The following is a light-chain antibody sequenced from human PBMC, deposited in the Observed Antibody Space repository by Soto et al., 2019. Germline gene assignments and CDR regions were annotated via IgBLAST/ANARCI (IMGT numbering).Light chain of an antibody. Sequence: QSVLTQPASVSGSPGQSITISCTGSSSDVGAYNYVYWYQQHPGKAPRLMIYEVTNRPSGVSNRFSGSKSGNTASLTISGLRAEDEADYYCSSYTSGSTLVVFGGGTKLTVL. V-gene: IGLV2-14*01. CDR2: EVT. J-gene: IGLJ2*01. CDR1: SSDVGAYNY. CDR3: SSYTSGSTLVV.